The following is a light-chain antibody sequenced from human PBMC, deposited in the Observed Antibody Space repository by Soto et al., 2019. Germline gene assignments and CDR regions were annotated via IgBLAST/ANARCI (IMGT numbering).Light chain of an antibody. J-gene: IGLJ1*01. CDR3: CSYGGGNNFYV. CDR2: EVS. Sequence: QSVLTQLPSASGSPGQSVTICCTGTSSDIGTYDYVSWYQHLPDKAPKLIIYEVSKRPSGVPDRFSGSKSGNTASLTVSGLQAEDEGDYYCCSYGGGNNFYVFGTGTKVTVL. V-gene: IGLV2-8*01. CDR1: SSDIGTYDY.